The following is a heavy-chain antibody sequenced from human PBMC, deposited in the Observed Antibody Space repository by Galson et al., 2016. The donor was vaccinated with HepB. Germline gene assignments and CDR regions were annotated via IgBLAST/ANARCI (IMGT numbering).Heavy chain of an antibody. J-gene: IGHJ4*02. D-gene: IGHD2-15*01. Sequence: SLRLSCAASGFTLSNYAMSWVRQAPGKGLEWVSDISGSGITTYYADSVKGRFTISRDNSKKTVYLHMSSLRAEDTAVYYCARLFGGYIDYWGQGTLVTVSS. CDR1: GFTLSNYA. CDR3: ARLFGGYIDY. V-gene: IGHV3-23*01. CDR2: ISGSGITT.